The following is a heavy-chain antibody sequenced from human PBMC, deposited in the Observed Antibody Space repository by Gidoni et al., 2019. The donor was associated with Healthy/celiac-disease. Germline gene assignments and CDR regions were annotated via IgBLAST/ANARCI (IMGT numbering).Heavy chain of an antibody. J-gene: IGHJ4*02. V-gene: IGHV3-30-3*01. D-gene: IGHD6-13*01. Sequence: QVQLVESGGGVVQPGRSLRLSCAASGFTFSSYAMHWVRQAPGKGLEWVAVISYDGSNKYYADSVKGRFTISRDNSKNTLYLQMNSLRAEDTAVYYCAREGGEAAEGFDYWGQGTLVTVSS. CDR3: AREGGEAAEGFDY. CDR2: ISYDGSNK. CDR1: GFTFSSYA.